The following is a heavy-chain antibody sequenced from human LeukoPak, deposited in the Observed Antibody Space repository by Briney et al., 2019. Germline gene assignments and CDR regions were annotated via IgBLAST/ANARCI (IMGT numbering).Heavy chain of an antibody. CDR3: AKDTQQLPPYDAFDI. CDR1: GFTFDDYA. D-gene: IGHD6-13*01. V-gene: IGHV3-9*01. CDR2: ISWNSGSI. Sequence: PGGSLRLPCAASGFTFDDYAMHWVRQAPGKGLEWVPGISWNSGSIGYADSVKGRFTISRDNAKNSLYLQMNSLRAEDTALYYCAKDTQQLPPYDAFDIWGQGTMVTVSS. J-gene: IGHJ3*02.